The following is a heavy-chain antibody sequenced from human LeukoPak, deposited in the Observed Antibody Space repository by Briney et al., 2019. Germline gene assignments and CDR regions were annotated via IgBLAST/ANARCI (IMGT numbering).Heavy chain of an antibody. V-gene: IGHV3-23*01. CDR1: GVIFSSHA. J-gene: IGHJ6*02. CDR3: ATEGRGLYYYGMDV. Sequence: QPGGSLRLSCEVSGVIFSSHAISWVRQAPGKGLEWVSAISGSGATTYYADSVRGRFTISRDNSKNTLSLQMNSLRGEDTAVYYCATEGRGLYYYGMDVWGQGTTVTVSS. D-gene: IGHD1-26*01. CDR2: ISGSGATT.